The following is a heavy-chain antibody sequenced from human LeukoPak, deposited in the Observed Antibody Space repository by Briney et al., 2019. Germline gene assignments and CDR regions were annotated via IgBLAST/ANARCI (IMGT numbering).Heavy chain of an antibody. V-gene: IGHV3-23*01. CDR3: AKDQGIAVAGKPKYYFDY. CDR2: ISGSGGST. D-gene: IGHD6-19*01. J-gene: IGHJ4*02. Sequence: GGSLRLSCAASGFTFSSYAMSWLRQAPGKGLEWVSAISGSGGSTYYADSVKGRFTISRDNSKNTLYLQMNSLRAEDTAVYYCAKDQGIAVAGKPKYYFDYWGQGTLVSVCS. CDR1: GFTFSSYA.